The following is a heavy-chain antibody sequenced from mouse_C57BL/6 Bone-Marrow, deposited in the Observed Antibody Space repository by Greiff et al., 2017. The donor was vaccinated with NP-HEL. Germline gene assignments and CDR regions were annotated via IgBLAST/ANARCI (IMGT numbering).Heavy chain of an antibody. V-gene: IGHV5-4*01. J-gene: IGHJ2*01. Sequence: EVQLQESGGGLVKPGGSLKLSCAASGFTFSSYAMSWVRQTPEKRLEWVATISDGGSYTYYPDNVKGRFTISRDNAKNNLYLQMSHLKSEDTAMYYCARDPCDYWGQGTTLTVSS. CDR1: GFTFSSYA. CDR2: ISDGGSYT. CDR3: ARDPCDY.